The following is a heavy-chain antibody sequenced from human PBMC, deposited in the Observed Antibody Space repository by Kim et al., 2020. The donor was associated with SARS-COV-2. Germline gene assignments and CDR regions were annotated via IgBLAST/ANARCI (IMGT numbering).Heavy chain of an antibody. V-gene: IGHV5-51*01. J-gene: IGHJ4*02. D-gene: IGHD5-18*01. CDR1: GYSFTSYW. CDR3: ARPPQRGYSYGFNDY. CDR2: IYPGDSDT. Sequence: GESLKISCKGSGYSFTSYWIGWVRQMPGKGLEWMGIIYPGDSDTRYSPSFQGQVTIPADKSISTAYLQWSSLKASDTAMYYCARPPQRGYSYGFNDYWGQGTLVTVSS.